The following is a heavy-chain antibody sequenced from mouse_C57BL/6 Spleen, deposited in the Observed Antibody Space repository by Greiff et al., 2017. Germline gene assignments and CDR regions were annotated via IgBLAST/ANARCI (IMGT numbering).Heavy chain of an antibody. D-gene: IGHD2-4*01. CDR2: INPNNGGT. Sequence: EVKLQQSGPELVKPGASVKISCKASGYTFTDYYMNWVKQSHGKSLEWIGDINPNNGGTSYNQKFKGKATLTVDKSSSTAYMELRSLTSEDSAVYYCARYDYLYYAMDYWGQGTSVTVSS. V-gene: IGHV1-26*01. CDR3: ARYDYLYYAMDY. CDR1: GYTFTDYY. J-gene: IGHJ4*01.